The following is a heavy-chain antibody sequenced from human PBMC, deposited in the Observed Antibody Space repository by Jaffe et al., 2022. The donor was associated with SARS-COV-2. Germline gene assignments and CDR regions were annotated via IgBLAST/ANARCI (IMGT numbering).Heavy chain of an antibody. J-gene: IGHJ5*01. CDR2: VSTTSTYI. CDR1: GFTFSRYT. Sequence: EVQLVESGGGLVKPEGSLRLSCAASGFTFSRYTMDWVRQAPGKGLEWVASVSTTSTYIYYADSVKGRFTISRDNAKNSLYLQMNSLRAEDSAVYYCARDYGFSYGYGVDSWGQGTLVKVSS. CDR3: ARDYGFSYGYGVDS. D-gene: IGHD5-18*01. V-gene: IGHV3-21*06.